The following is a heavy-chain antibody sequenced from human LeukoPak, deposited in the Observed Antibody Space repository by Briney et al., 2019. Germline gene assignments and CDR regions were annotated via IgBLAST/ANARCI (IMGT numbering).Heavy chain of an antibody. Sequence: GGSLRLSCAASGFTFDDYAMHWVRQAPGKGLEWVSLISGDGVGTYYADSVKGRFTISRDNSKNSLYLQMNSLRTEDTALYYCAKDISGSYPFYFDYWGQGTLVTASS. CDR2: ISGDGVGT. J-gene: IGHJ4*02. CDR3: AKDISGSYPFYFDY. V-gene: IGHV3-43*02. D-gene: IGHD1-26*01. CDR1: GFTFDDYA.